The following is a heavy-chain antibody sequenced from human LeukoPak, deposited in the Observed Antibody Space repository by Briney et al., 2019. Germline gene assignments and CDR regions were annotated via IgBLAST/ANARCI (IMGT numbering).Heavy chain of an antibody. D-gene: IGHD2-15*01. CDR3: AKASRLDIVVVVADMDV. J-gene: IGHJ6*03. V-gene: IGHV3-23*01. CDR2: ISGSGGST. Sequence: GGSLRLSCAASGFTFSSYAMSWVRQAPGKGLEWVSAISGSGGSTYYADSVKGRFTISRDNSKNTLYLQMNSLRAEDTAVYYCAKASRLDIVVVVADMDVWGKGTTVTVSS. CDR1: GFTFSSYA.